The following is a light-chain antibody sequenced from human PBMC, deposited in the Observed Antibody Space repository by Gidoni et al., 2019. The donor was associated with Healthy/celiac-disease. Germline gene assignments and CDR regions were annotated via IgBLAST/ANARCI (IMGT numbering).Light chain of an antibody. CDR1: S. V-gene: IGKV6-21*02. J-gene: IGKJ2*01. Sequence: SLHWYQQKPDQSPKLLIKYASQSISGVPSRFSGSGSGTDFTLTINSLEAEDAATYYCHQSSSLLYTFGQGTKLEIK. CDR3: HQSSSLLYT. CDR2: YAS.